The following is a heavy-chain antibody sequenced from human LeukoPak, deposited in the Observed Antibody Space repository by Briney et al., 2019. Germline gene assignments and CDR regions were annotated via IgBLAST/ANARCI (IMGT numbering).Heavy chain of an antibody. V-gene: IGHV3-23*01. D-gene: IGHD2-8*02. CDR2: VSGSAGRT. CDR1: GFTFTNHW. Sequence: GGSLRLSCAASGFTFTNHWMTWVRQAPGKGLEWVSTVSGSAGRTDYADSVKGRFAISRDNLKNTLYLQMNGLRAEDTAVYYCAKNRGHCVDGVCHNYYYMDVWGRGTTVTVSS. J-gene: IGHJ6*03. CDR3: AKNRGHCVDGVCHNYYYMDV.